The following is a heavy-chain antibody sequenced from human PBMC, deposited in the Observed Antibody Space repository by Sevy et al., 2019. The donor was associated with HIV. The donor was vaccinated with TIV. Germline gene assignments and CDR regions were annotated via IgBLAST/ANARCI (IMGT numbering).Heavy chain of an antibody. Sequence: GGSLRLSCAASGFTFSSYGMHWVRQAPGKGLEWVAVISYDGSNKYYADSVKGRFTISRDNSKNTVYLQMNSLRAEDTVVYYCAKVEGYCSGGSCSRIVGDYYYGMDVWGQGTTVTVSS. CDR2: ISYDGSNK. J-gene: IGHJ6*02. V-gene: IGHV3-30*18. D-gene: IGHD2-15*01. CDR3: AKVEGYCSGGSCSRIVGDYYYGMDV. CDR1: GFTFSSYG.